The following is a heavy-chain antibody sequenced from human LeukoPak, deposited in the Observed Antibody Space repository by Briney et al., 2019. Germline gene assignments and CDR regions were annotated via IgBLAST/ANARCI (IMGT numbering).Heavy chain of an antibody. CDR3: ARDSRYYYGSGSYQPYWFDP. D-gene: IGHD3-10*01. J-gene: IGHJ5*02. Sequence: GGSLRLSCAASGFTFNLYWIHWVRQAPGKGLEWLSRISDDGTTTNYADSVKGRFTISRDSAKNTLYLQMNSLRVDDTAVYYCARDSRYYYGSGSYQPYWFDPWGQGTLVTVSS. CDR2: ISDDGTTT. CDR1: GFTFNLYW. V-gene: IGHV3-74*01.